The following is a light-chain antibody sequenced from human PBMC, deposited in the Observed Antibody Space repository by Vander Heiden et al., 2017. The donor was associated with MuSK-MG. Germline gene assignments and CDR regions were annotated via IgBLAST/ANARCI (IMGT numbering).Light chain of an antibody. CDR1: QSISSH. V-gene: IGKV1-39*01. J-gene: IGKJ1*01. CDR3: HRSDSTPWT. CDR2: AAS. Sequence: DIQMTQSPSSLSASVGDRVTITCRASQSISSHLNWYQQKPGIAPKLLIYAASSSLSRVPSRFSGSASLTDFTLTIIILQPEHIATYYCHRSDSTPWTFGQWTKVEIK.